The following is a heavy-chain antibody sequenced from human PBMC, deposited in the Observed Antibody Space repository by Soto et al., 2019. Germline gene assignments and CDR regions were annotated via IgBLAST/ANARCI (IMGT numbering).Heavy chain of an antibody. CDR2: IWYDGSNK. V-gene: IGHV3-33*01. CDR3: ARGTRDYYYYMDV. CDR1: GFTFSSYG. D-gene: IGHD2-2*01. J-gene: IGHJ6*03. Sequence: PGGSLRLSCAASGFTFSSYGMHWVRQAPGKGLEWVAVIWYDGSNKYYADSVKGRFTISRDNSKNTLYLQMNSLRAEDTAVYYCARGTRDYYYYMDVWGKGTTVTVSS.